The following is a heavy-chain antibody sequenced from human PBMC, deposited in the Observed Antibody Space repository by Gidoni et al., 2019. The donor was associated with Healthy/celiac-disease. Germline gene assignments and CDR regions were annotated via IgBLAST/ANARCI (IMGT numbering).Heavy chain of an antibody. D-gene: IGHD3-3*01. J-gene: IGHJ4*02. CDR2: IRSKAYGGTT. Sequence: EVQLVESGGGLVQPGRSLRLSCTASGFTFGDYAMSWVRQAPGKGLEWVGFIRSKAYGGTTEYAASVKGRFTISRDDSKSIAYLQMNSLKTEDTAVYYCTRVYDFWSGYSDYWAREPWSPSPQ. CDR3: TRVYDFWSGYSDY. V-gene: IGHV3-49*04. CDR1: GFTFGDYA.